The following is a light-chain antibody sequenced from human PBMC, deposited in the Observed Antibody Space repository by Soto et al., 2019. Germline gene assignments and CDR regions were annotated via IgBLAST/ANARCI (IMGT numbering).Light chain of an antibody. CDR3: QQYDLWPLT. Sequence: EIVMTQSPATLSVSPGERVTLSYRPGQSVNSYLAWYQQKPGQAPRLLIYDTSTRATGIPARFSGSGSGTLFTLTISSLQSEDFAIYYCQQYDLWPLTFGGGTKVEIK. V-gene: IGKV3-15*01. CDR1: QSVNSY. J-gene: IGKJ4*01. CDR2: DTS.